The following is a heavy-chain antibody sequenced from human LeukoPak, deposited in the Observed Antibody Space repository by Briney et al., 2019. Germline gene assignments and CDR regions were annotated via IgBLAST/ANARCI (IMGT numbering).Heavy chain of an antibody. CDR2: IYPADSDT. D-gene: IGHD3-16*02. CDR3: ARNINAFGGVIAAFDY. V-gene: IGHV5-51*01. Sequence: GESLKISCKGVGFSFTNYWIGWVRQMPGKGLEWMGIIYPADSDTRYSPSFQGQVTISADKSISTAFLQWSSLKASDTAMYYCARNINAFGGVIAAFDYWGQGTLVTVSS. CDR1: GFSFTNYW. J-gene: IGHJ4*02.